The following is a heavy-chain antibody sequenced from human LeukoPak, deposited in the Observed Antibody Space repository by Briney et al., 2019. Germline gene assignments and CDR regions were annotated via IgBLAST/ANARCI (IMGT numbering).Heavy chain of an antibody. J-gene: IGHJ4*02. D-gene: IGHD2-21*02. CDR1: GFTFSTSA. CDR2: IKGGGGDP. CDR3: AKGGHDFNPFYW. Sequence: PGGSLRLSCAPSGFTFSTSAMGWGRHALGGGGGWVSSIKGGGGDPFYADSVKGRFTISRNNSKNTLFLQLNSLRADDSAVYYCAKGGHDFNPFYWWGQGTLVTVSS. V-gene: IGHV3-23*01.